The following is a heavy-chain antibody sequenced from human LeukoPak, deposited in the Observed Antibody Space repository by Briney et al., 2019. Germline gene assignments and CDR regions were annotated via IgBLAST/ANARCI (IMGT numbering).Heavy chain of an antibody. CDR2: ISGSGGST. D-gene: IGHD1-26*01. J-gene: IGHJ4*02. CDR3: ARGPSIYSGSSRYTVDY. CDR1: GFTFSSYG. V-gene: IGHV3-23*01. Sequence: GGTLRLSCAASGFTFSSYGMSWVRQAPGKGLEWVSAISGSGGSTYYADSVKGRFTISRDNAKNSLYLQMNSLRAEDTAVYYCARGPSIYSGSSRYTVDYWGQGTLVTVSS.